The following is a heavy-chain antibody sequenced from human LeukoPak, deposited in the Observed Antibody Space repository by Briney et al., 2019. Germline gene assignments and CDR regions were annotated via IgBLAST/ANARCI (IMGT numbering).Heavy chain of an antibody. J-gene: IGHJ4*02. V-gene: IGHV1-18*01. Sequence: ASVKVSCKASGYTFTSYDISWVRQAPGQGLEWMGWISAYNGNTNSAQKLQGRVTMTTDTSTNTAYMELRSLRSDDTAVYYCGRERTVTTDYWGQGTLATVSS. CDR3: GRERTVTTDY. CDR1: GYTFTSYD. CDR2: ISAYNGNT. D-gene: IGHD4-17*01.